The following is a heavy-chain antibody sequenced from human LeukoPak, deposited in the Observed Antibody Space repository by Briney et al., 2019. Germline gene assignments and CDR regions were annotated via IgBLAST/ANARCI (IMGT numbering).Heavy chain of an antibody. CDR3: ARAYCTNGVCYTPSFDY. CDR2: IYHSGST. Sequence: PSQTLSLTCTVSGGSISSGGYYWSWIRQPPGKGLEWIGYIYHSGSTYYNPSLKSRVTISVDRSKNRFSLELSSVTAADTAVYYCARAYCTNGVCYTPSFDYWGQGTLVTVSS. D-gene: IGHD2-8*01. CDR1: GGSISSGGYY. J-gene: IGHJ4*02. V-gene: IGHV4-30-2*01.